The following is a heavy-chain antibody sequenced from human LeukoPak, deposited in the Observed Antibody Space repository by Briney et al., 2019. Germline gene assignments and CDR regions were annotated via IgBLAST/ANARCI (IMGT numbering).Heavy chain of an antibody. CDR2: INYSRST. V-gene: IGHV4-34*01. Sequence: SETLPLTCAVYGGSFSGYYWSWIRQPPGKGLEWIGEINYSRSTKYNPSLKSRLTISVDTSKNQFSLKLSPVTAADTAVYYCARRVGRWFGERAYYYNYMDVWDKGTTVTISS. CDR3: ARRVGRWFGERAYYYNYMDV. CDR1: GGSFSGYY. J-gene: IGHJ6*03. D-gene: IGHD3-10*01.